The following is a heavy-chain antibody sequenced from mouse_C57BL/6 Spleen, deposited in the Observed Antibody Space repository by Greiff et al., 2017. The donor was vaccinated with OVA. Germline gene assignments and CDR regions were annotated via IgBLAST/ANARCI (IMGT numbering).Heavy chain of an antibody. J-gene: IGHJ2*01. V-gene: IGHV1-52*01. D-gene: IGHD2-5*01. CDR2: IDPSDSET. Sequence: VKLQQPGAELVRPGSSVKLSCKASGYTFTSYWMHWVKQRPIQGLEWIGNIDPSDSETHYNQKFKDKATLTVDKSSSTAYMQLSSLTSEDSAVYYCARSAYYSNHGYFDYWGQGTTLTVSS. CDR3: ARSAYYSNHGYFDY. CDR1: GYTFTSYW.